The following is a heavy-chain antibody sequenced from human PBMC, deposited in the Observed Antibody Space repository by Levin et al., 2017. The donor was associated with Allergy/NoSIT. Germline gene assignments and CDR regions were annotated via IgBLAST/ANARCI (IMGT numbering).Heavy chain of an antibody. J-gene: IGHJ4*02. CDR2: IRSKANTYAT. D-gene: IGHD6-25*01. CDR3: IGRLAGGGSH. Sequence: GESLKISCAASGFPFSGSAMHWVRQASGKGLEWVGRIRSKANTYATSYAASLKGRFTISRDDSKNTAFLQMNSLKTDDTAVYYCIGRLAGGGSHWGQGTLVTVSS. V-gene: IGHV3-73*01. CDR1: GFPFSGSA.